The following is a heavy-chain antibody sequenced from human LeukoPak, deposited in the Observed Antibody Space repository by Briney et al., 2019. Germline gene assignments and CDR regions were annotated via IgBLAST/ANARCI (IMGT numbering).Heavy chain of an antibody. J-gene: IGHJ4*02. Sequence: GGSLRLSCAASGFTFSSYWMSWVRQAPGKGLEWVANIKQDGSEKYYVDSVKGRFTISRDNAKNSLYLQMNSLRAEDTAVYYCARRPYSSSWYYFDYWGQGTLVTVSS. V-gene: IGHV3-7*01. D-gene: IGHD6-13*01. CDR1: GFTFSSYW. CDR2: IKQDGSEK. CDR3: ARRPYSSSWYYFDY.